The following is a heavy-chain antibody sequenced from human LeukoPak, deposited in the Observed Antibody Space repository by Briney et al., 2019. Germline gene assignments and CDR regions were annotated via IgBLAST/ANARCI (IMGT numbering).Heavy chain of an antibody. Sequence: PGGSLRLSCAASGFTFSSEWMHWVRQAPGKGLVWVSRINSDGSSTTYADSVKGRFTISRDNAKNTLYLQMSSLRAEDTAVYHCAREGAAMDVWGQGTMLTVSS. D-gene: IGHD1-26*01. J-gene: IGHJ6*02. V-gene: IGHV3-74*01. CDR1: GFTFSSEW. CDR2: INSDGSST. CDR3: AREGAAMDV.